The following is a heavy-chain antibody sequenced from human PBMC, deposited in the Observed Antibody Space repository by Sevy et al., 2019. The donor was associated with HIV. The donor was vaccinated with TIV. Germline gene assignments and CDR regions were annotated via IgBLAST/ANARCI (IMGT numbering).Heavy chain of an antibody. CDR3: ARVSSDYSGYDWRYDYGMDV. Sequence: ASVKVSYKASGGTFSSYAISWVRQAPGQGLEWMGGIIPIFGTANYAQKFQGRVTITADESTSTAYMELSSLRSEDTAVYYCARVSSDYSGYDWRYDYGMDVWGQGTTVTVSS. CDR2: IIPIFGTA. CDR1: GGTFSSYA. D-gene: IGHD5-12*01. V-gene: IGHV1-69*13. J-gene: IGHJ6*02.